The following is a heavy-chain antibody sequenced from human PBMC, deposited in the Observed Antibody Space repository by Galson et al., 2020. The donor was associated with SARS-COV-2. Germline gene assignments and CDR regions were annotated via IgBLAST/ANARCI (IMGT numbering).Heavy chain of an antibody. V-gene: IGHV4-59*01. CDR2: IYYSGST. J-gene: IGHJ4*02. D-gene: IGHD3-3*01. CDR3: ARVGVVPWYYFDY. Sequence: ETSETLSLTCTVSGGSISSYYWSWIRQPPGKGLEWIGYIYYSGSTNYNPSLKSRVTISVDTSKNQFSLKLSSVTAADTAVYYCARVGVVPWYYFDYWGQGTLVTVSS. CDR1: GGSISSYY.